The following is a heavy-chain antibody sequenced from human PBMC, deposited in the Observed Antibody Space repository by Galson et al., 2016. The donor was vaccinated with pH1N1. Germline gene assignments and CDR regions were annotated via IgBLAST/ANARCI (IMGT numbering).Heavy chain of an antibody. V-gene: IGHV7-4-1*02. Sequence: SVKVSCKASGFTFSNHGINWVRQAPGQGLEWMGWINTKTGNPTYAQGFTGRFVFSLDTSVNTAYLQINSLKADDTAVYYCARDKPSPSPTVLRYFDWSRGLSVFDMGGRGTLGTVSS. CDR1: GFTFSNHG. J-gene: IGHJ3*02. CDR2: INTKTGNP. CDR3: ARDKPSPSPTVLRYFDWSRGLSVFDM. D-gene: IGHD3-9*01.